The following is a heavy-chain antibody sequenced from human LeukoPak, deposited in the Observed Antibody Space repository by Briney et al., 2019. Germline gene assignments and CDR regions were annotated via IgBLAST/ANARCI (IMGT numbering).Heavy chain of an antibody. CDR2: IYSDDGGGST. CDR1: GFTVRNNY. V-gene: IGHV3-53*01. D-gene: IGHD3-3*01. J-gene: IGHJ4*02. CDR3: ARDWSHRCFDY. Sequence: SGGSLRLSCAASGFTVRNNYMSWVRQAPGKGLEWVSVIYSDDGGGSTHYADSVKGRFTISRDNSKNTLYLQMTSLRAEDTAVYYCARDWSHRCFDYWGQGTLVTVSS.